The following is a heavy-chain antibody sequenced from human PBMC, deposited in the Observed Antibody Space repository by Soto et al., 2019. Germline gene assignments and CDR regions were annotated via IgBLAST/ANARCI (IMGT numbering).Heavy chain of an antibody. CDR3: ASGWLRLVPYYATYGMDV. V-gene: IGHV1-69*02. D-gene: IGHD5-12*01. CDR1: GGTFSSYT. CDR2: IIPILGIA. Sequence: QVQLVQSGAEVKKPGSSVKVSCKASGGTFSSYTISWVRQAPGQGLEWMGRIIPILGIANYAQKFQGRVTSTAHKSTSTAYMELSSLRSEDTAVYYCASGWLRLVPYYATYGMDVWGQGTTVTVSS. J-gene: IGHJ6*02.